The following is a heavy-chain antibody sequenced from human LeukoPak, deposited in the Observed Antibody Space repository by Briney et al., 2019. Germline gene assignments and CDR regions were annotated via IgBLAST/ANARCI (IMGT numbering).Heavy chain of an antibody. D-gene: IGHD3-22*01. CDR2: ISGSGGST. CDR3: AKNGVWSVLDSSLDASANFDY. CDR1: GFTFSSYA. Sequence: QPGGFLRLSCAASGFTFSSYAMSWVRQAPGKGLEWVSAISGSGGSTYYADSVKGRFTISRDNSKNTLYLQMNSLRAEGTAVYYCAKNGVWSVLDSSLDASANFDYWGQGTLVTVSS. V-gene: IGHV3-23*01. J-gene: IGHJ4*02.